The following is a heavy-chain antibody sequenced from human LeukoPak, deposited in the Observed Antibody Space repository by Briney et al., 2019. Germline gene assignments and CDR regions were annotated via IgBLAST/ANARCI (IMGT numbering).Heavy chain of an antibody. CDR1: GGSISSYY. CDR3: ARDNWLDPFYGMDV. J-gene: IGHJ6*02. Sequence: SETLSLTCTVSGGSISSYYWSWTRQPAGKGLEWIGRIYTSGSTNYNPSLKSRVTMSVDTSKNQFSLKLSSVTAADTAVYYCARDNWLDPFYGMDVWGQGTTVTVSS. CDR2: IYTSGST. D-gene: IGHD1-20*01. V-gene: IGHV4-4*07.